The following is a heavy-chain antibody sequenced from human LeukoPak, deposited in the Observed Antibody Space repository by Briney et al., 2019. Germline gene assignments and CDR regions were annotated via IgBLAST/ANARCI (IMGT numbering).Heavy chain of an antibody. CDR3: ALRGYSYGPNDAFDI. Sequence: SQTLSLTCTVSGGSISSYYWSWIRQPAGKGLEWIGRIYTSRSTNYNPSLKSRVTMSVDTSKNQFSLKLSSVTAADTAVYYCALRGYSYGPNDAFDIWGQGTMVTVSS. J-gene: IGHJ3*02. V-gene: IGHV4-4*07. CDR1: GGSISSYY. CDR2: IYTSRST. D-gene: IGHD5-18*01.